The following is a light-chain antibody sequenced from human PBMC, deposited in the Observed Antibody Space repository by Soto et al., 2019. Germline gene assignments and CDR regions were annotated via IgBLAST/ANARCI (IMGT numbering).Light chain of an antibody. Sequence: SYELTQPPSVSVAPGKTARITCGGNNIGSKSVHWYQQKPGQAPVLVIYYDNDRPSGIPERFSGSNSGNTATLTISRVEAGDEADYYCQVWDSSSVIRGVFGGGTKLTVL. CDR1: NIGSKS. V-gene: IGLV3-21*04. J-gene: IGLJ2*01. CDR3: QVWDSSSVIRGV. CDR2: YDN.